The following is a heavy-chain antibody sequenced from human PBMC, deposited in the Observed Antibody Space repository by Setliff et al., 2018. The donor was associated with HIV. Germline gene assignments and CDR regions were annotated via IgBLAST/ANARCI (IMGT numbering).Heavy chain of an antibody. J-gene: IGHJ6*02. V-gene: IGHV1-18*01. Sequence: ASVKVSCKASGYSFTNYGLSWVRQAPGQGLEWVGWITAYNGDTTYAQKFQGRVTMTRDTSTNTAYMELRTLRSDDTAVYYCAREIVVVTDTDYGMDVWGQGTTVTVSS. CDR1: GYSFTNYG. CDR2: ITAYNGDT. D-gene: IGHD2-21*02. CDR3: AREIVVVTDTDYGMDV.